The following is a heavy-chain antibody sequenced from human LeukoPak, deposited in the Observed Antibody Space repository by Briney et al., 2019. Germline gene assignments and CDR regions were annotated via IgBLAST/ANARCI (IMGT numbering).Heavy chain of an antibody. CDR1: GYTFTSYG. V-gene: IGHV1-18*01. CDR2: ISAYNGNT. Sequence: ASVKVSCKASGYTFTSYGISWVRQAPGQGLEWMGWISAYNGNTNYAQELQGRVTMTTDTSTSTAYMELRSLRSDDTAVYYCARGDYYDSSGYLAWYFDLWGRGTLVTVSS. D-gene: IGHD3-22*01. J-gene: IGHJ2*01. CDR3: ARGDYYDSSGYLAWYFDL.